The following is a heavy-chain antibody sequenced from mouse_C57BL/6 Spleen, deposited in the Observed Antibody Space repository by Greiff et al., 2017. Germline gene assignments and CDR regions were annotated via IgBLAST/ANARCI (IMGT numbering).Heavy chain of an antibody. CDR1: GFSLTSYG. V-gene: IGHV2-2*01. Sequence: VHLVESGPGLVQPSQSLSITCTVSGFSLTSYGVHWVRQSPGKGLEWLGVIWSGGSTDYNAAFISRLSISKDNSKSQVFFKMNSLQADDTAIYYCARGDGPYFDYWGQGTTLTVSS. D-gene: IGHD2-3*01. CDR3: ARGDGPYFDY. J-gene: IGHJ2*01. CDR2: IWSGGST.